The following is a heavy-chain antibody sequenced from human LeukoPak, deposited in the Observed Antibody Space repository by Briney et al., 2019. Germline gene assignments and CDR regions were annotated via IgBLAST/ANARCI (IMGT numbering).Heavy chain of an antibody. CDR1: GFTFSNYW. CDR2: IKQDGSEE. D-gene: IGHD5-18*01. V-gene: IGHV3-7*01. J-gene: IGHJ4*02. Sequence: GGSLRVSCAASGFTFSNYWMSWVRQAPGKGLEWVANIKQDGSEEYYVDSVKGRFTISRDNAKNSLYLQMNSLRAEDTAVYYCAFRGRGYSYGWLYFDYWGQGTLVIVSS. CDR3: AFRGRGYSYGWLYFDY.